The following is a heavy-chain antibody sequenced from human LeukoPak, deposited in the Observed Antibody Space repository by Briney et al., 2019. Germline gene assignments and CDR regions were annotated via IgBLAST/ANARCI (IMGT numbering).Heavy chain of an antibody. CDR3: SGXXXXSTVLLWXGERGYMDV. J-gene: IGHJ6*03. Sequence: SETLSLTCAVYGGSFSGYYWSWIRQPPGKGLEWIGEINHSGSTNYNPSLKSRVTISVDTSKNQFSLKLSSVTAADTAVYYFSGXXXXSTVLLWXGERGYMDVWGKGTTVTVSS. V-gene: IGHV4-34*01. CDR1: GGSFSGYY. CDR2: INHSGST. D-gene: IGHD3-10*01.